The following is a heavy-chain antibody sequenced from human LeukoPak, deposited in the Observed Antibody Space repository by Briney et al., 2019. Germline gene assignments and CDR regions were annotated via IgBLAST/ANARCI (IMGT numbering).Heavy chain of an antibody. D-gene: IGHD2-21*02. V-gene: IGHV4-59*01. CDR2: IYYSGST. CDR3: ESGEYCGGDCQGAFDI. J-gene: IGHJ3*02. CDR1: GGSISSYY. Sequence: SETLSLTCTVSGGSISSYYWSWIRQPPGKGLEWIGYIYYSGSTNYNPSLKSRVTISVDTSKNQFSLKLSSVTAADTAVYYCESGEYCGGDCQGAFDIWGQGTMVTVSS.